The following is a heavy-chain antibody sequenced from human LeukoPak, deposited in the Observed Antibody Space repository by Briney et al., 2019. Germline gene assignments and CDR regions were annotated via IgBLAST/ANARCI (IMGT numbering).Heavy chain of an antibody. CDR3: TRFRHVAVAGTPHFHY. V-gene: IGHV1-2*02. CDR2: INTNSGGT. J-gene: IGHJ4*02. D-gene: IGHD6-19*01. Sequence: GASVKVSCKASGYTFTDYHIHWVRQAPGQGREWMGWINTNSGGTNYAEKLHGRLTTTRDTSISTAFMELSGLRSDDTAVYYCTRFRHVAVAGTPHFHYWGQGALVTVSS. CDR1: GYTFTDYH.